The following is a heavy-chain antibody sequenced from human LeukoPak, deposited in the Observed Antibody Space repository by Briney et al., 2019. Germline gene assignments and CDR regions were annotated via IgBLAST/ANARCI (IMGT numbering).Heavy chain of an antibody. CDR2: ISAYNGNT. J-gene: IGHJ4*02. D-gene: IGHD2-15*01. CDR1: GYTFTSYG. V-gene: IGHV1-18*01. Sequence: ASVKVSCKASGYTFTSYGISWVRQAPGQGLEWMGWISAYNGNTNYAQKLQGRVTMTTDTSTSTAYMELRSPRSDDTAVYYCARDVGYCSGGSCYSFDYWGQGTLVTVSS. CDR3: ARDVGYCSGGSCYSFDY.